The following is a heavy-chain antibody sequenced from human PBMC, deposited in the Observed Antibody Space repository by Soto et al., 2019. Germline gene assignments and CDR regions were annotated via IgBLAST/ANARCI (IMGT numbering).Heavy chain of an antibody. CDR2: IYWNDDK. Sequence: QITLKESGPTLVKPTQTLTLTCTFSGFSLSTSGVGVGWIRQPPGKALEWLALIYWNDDKRYRPSLKSRLTITKDTSKNQVVLTMTNMDPVDTATYYCAHRTSSTFDYGDYDFFDYWGQGTLVTVSS. V-gene: IGHV2-5*01. J-gene: IGHJ4*02. CDR3: AHRTSSTFDYGDYDFFDY. CDR1: GFSLSTSGVG. D-gene: IGHD4-17*01.